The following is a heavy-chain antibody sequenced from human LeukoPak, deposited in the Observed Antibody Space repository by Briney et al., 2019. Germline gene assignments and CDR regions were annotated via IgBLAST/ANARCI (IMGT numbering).Heavy chain of an antibody. J-gene: IGHJ5*02. V-gene: IGHV4-4*07. CDR3: ARPRSGLGWLDP. Sequence: SETLSLTCTVSGGSINTYYWSWIRQPAGKGLEWIGRIYSTGITTYNPSLKGRVTMSVDTSKNQFSLKLSSVTAADTAVYYCARPRSGLGWLDPWGQGILVTVSS. CDR2: IYSTGIT. CDR1: GGSINTYY.